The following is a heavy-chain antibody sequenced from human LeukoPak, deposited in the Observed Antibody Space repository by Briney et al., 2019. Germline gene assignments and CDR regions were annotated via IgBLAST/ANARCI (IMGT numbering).Heavy chain of an antibody. CDR3: ARDLWELPPDY. D-gene: IGHD1-26*01. J-gene: IGHJ4*02. CDR1: GFTFSSYS. CDR2: ISSSSTI. V-gene: IGHV3-48*04. Sequence: GGSQRLSCAASGFTFSSYSMNWVRQAPGKGLEWVSYISSSSTIYYADSVKGRFTISRDNAKNSLYLQMNSLRAEDTAVYYCARDLWELPPDYWGQGTLVTVSS.